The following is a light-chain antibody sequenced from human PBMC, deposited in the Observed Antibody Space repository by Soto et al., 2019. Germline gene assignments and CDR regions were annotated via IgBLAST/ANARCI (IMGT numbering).Light chain of an antibody. CDR1: SSDVGSYNL. V-gene: IGLV2-23*02. J-gene: IGLJ2*01. CDR2: EVT. Sequence: QSVLTQPASVSGSPGQSITISCTGTSSDVGSYNLVSWYQLHPGKAPKVMIYEVTKRPSGVSNRFSGSKSGDTASLTISGLQGEDEADYYCCSYAGNATLIFGGGTKVTVL. CDR3: CSYAGNATLI.